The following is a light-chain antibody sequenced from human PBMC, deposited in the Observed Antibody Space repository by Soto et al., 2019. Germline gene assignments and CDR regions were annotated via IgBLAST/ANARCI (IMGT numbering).Light chain of an antibody. CDR1: RSDIGDSNF. CDR3: ASYRSATLPL. V-gene: IGLV2-14*01. CDR2: EVN. J-gene: IGLJ6*01. Sequence: QYVLTQPASVSGSPGQSVTISCTGPRSDIGDSNFISRYQHSPGKAPRLLIYEVNNRPSGVSRRFPGSKAGNTASLTISGLLDDDEADYFCASYRSATLPLFG.